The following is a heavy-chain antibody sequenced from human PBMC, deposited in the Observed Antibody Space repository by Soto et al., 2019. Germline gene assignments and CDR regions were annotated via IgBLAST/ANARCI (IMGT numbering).Heavy chain of an antibody. CDR3: ARDRTHYYDSSGYYPFDY. J-gene: IGHJ4*02. V-gene: IGHV4-4*02. CDR1: GGSISSSNW. D-gene: IGHD3-22*01. CDR2: IYHSGST. Sequence: PSETLSLTCAVSGGSISSSNWWSWVRQPPGKGLEWIGEIYHSGSTNYNPSLKSRVTISVDKSKNQFSLKLSSVTAADTAVYYCARDRTHYYDSSGYYPFDYWGQGTLVTVSS.